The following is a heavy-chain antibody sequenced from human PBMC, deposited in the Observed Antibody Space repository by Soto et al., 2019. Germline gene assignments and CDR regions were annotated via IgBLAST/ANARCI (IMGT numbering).Heavy chain of an antibody. CDR3: ARVAAAGEEYYFDY. Sequence: SETLSLTCTFSGCSISSYYWSWIRQPPGKGLEWIGYIYYSGSTNYNPSLKSRVTISVDTSKNQFSLKLSSVTAADTAVYYCARVAAAGEEYYFDYWGQGTLVTVS. D-gene: IGHD6-13*01. CDR1: GCSISSYY. CDR2: IYYSGST. V-gene: IGHV4-59*01. J-gene: IGHJ4*02.